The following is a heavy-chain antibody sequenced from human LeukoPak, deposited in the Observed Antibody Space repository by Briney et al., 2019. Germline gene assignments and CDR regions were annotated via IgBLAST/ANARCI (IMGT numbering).Heavy chain of an antibody. J-gene: IGHJ4*02. CDR1: GFTFSTYW. V-gene: IGHV3-21*01. CDR2: ISSSSSYI. D-gene: IGHD3-9*01. CDR3: ATWVYDIVDY. Sequence: QPGGSLRLSCAASGFTFSTYWMHWVRQAPGKGLEWVSSISSSSSYIYYADSVKGRFTISRDNAKNSLYLQMNSLRAEDTAVYYCATWVYDIVDYWGQGTLVTVSS.